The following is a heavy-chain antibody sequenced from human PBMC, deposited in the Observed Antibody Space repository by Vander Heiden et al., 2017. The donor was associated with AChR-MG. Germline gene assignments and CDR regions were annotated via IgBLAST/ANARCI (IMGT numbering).Heavy chain of an antibody. CDR1: GFPFVNYG. CDR2: IWYDGSNK. J-gene: IGHJ6*02. CDR3: ARDLDGDRRTYNGMDV. Sequence: QAQLAQSGGGVVQPGRSLRLPCEASGFPFVNYGMHWVRQAPGKGLECVAHIWYDGSNKYYADSVKGRFTVSRDNFKNTLYLQLNSLRAEDTAVYYCARDLDGDRRTYNGMDVWGQGTTVTVSS. D-gene: IGHD3-10*01. V-gene: IGHV3-33*01.